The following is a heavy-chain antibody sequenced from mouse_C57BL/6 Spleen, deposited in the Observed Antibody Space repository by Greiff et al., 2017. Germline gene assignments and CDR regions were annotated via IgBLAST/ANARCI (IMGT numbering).Heavy chain of an antibody. V-gene: IGHV1-80*01. J-gene: IGHJ4*01. CDR2: IYPGDGDT. D-gene: IGHD2-3*01. Sequence: VQLQQSGAELVKPGASVKISCKASGYAFSSYWMNWVKQRPGKGLEWIGQIYPGDGDTNYNGKFKGKATLTADKSSSTAYMQLSILTSEDSAVYFCARQGWLLQDYYAMDYWGQGTSVTVSS. CDR1: GYAFSSYW. CDR3: ARQGWLLQDYYAMDY.